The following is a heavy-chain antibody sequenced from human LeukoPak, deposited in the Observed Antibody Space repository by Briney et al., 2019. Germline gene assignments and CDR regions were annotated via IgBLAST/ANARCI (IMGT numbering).Heavy chain of an antibody. D-gene: IGHD2-21*02. CDR2: ITGNGGNT. CDR1: GFTFSSYS. J-gene: IGHJ4*02. Sequence: GGSLRLSCSASGFTFSSYSMHWVRQAAGKGLEYLLGITGNGGNTYYADSVKGRFTISRDNSKNTLYLHMSSLRVEDTAVYYCVNDYCGADCHFWGQGTLVTVSS. V-gene: IGHV3-64D*06. CDR3: VNDYCGADCHF.